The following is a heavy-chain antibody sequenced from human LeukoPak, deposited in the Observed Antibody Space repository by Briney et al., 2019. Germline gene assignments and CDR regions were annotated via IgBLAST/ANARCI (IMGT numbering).Heavy chain of an antibody. CDR1: GFTFSDYY. D-gene: IGHD6-19*01. CDR2: ISSSGSTI. CDR3: ARVSSGWEYYYYYYYMDV. V-gene: IGHV3-11*01. Sequence: GGSLRLSCAASGFTFSDYYMSWIRQAPGKGLEWVSYISSSGSTIYYADSVKGRSTISRDNAKDSLYLQMNSLRAEDTAVYYCARVSSGWEYYYYYYYMDVWGKGTTVTVSS. J-gene: IGHJ6*03.